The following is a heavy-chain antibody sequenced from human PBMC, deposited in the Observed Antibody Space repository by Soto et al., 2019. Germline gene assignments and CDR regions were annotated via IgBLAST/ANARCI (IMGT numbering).Heavy chain of an antibody. J-gene: IGHJ3*02. CDR1: GYTFTGYY. V-gene: IGHV1-2*02. CDR3: AKEKGGPDSSVYAFDI. CDR2: INPNSGGA. Sequence: QVQLVQSGAEVKKPGASVKVSCKASGYTFTGYYMHWVRQAPGQGLEWMGWINPNSGGANYAQKFQGRVTMTSDTSIRTAYMLMSMLISDDTAVSYCAKEKGGPDSSVYAFDIWGQGTLVTVSS. D-gene: IGHD3-22*01.